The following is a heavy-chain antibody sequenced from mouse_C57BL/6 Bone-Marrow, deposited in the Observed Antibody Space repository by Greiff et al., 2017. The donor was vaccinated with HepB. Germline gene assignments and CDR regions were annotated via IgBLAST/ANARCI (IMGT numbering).Heavy chain of an antibody. CDR2: ISGGGGNT. Sequence: EVKLLESGGGLVKPGGSLKLSCAASGFTFSGYTMSWVRQTPEKRLEWVATISGGGGNTYYPDSVKGRFTISRDNAKNTLYLQMISLRSEDTALYYCARQNYCFGSSYFDYWGQGTTLTVSS. CDR1: GFTFSGYT. CDR3: ARQNYCFGSSYFDY. D-gene: IGHD1-1*01. V-gene: IGHV5-9*01. J-gene: IGHJ2*01.